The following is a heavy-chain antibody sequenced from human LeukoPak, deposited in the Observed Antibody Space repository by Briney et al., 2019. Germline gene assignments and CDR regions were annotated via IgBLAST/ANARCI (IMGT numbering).Heavy chain of an antibody. CDR2: ISNSGST. Sequence: TSETLSLTCTVSGDSINNYYLSWIRQPPGKGLEWIGYISNSGSTHYNPSLKSRVSISGDTSKNHFSLKLTSVTAADTAVYYCARDKAPAGKRWFDPWGQGTLVTVSS. J-gene: IGHJ5*02. V-gene: IGHV4-59*01. D-gene: IGHD4-23*01. CDR1: GDSINNYY. CDR3: ARDKAPAGKRWFDP.